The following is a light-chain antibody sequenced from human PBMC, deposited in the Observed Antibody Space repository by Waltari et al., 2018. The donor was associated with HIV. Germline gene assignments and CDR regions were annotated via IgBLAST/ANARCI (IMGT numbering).Light chain of an antibody. CDR3: QQYGSSPYT. CDR1: QSLSSNY. Sequence: EIVLTQSPGTLSLSPGERAALSCRASQSLSSNYLAWYQQKPGQSPRLLIYRASSRATGIPDRFSGSGSGTDFTLTISRLEPEDFATYYCQQYGSSPYTFGQGTKVEIK. CDR2: RAS. V-gene: IGKV3-20*01. J-gene: IGKJ2*01.